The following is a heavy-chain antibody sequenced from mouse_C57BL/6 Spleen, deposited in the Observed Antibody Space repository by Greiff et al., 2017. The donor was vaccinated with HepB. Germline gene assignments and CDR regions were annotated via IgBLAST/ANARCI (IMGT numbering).Heavy chain of an antibody. CDR3: AREIYSYLDY. J-gene: IGHJ2*01. CDR1: GYTFTSYW. V-gene: IGHV1-59*01. D-gene: IGHD2-12*01. CDR2: IDPSDSYT. Sequence: QVQLQQPGAELVRPGTSVKLSCKASGYTFTSYWMHWVKQRPGQGLEWIGVIDPSDSYTNYNQKFKGKATLTVDTSSSTAYMQLSSLTSEDSAVYYCAREIYSYLDYWGQSTTLTVSS.